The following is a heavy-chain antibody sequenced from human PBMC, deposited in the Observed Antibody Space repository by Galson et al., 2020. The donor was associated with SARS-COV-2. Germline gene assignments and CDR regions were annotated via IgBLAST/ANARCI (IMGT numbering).Heavy chain of an antibody. Sequence: SETLSLTCTVSGYSISSGYYWGWIRQPPGKGLEWIGTIYHSGSTSYNPSLKSRVTISVDTSKNQFSLRLSSVTAADTAVYYCARAFGYYDTGGYSPWGQGTLVTVSS. D-gene: IGHD3-22*01. V-gene: IGHV4-38-2*02. J-gene: IGHJ5*02. CDR2: IYHSGST. CDR1: GYSISSGYY. CDR3: ARAFGYYDTGGYSP.